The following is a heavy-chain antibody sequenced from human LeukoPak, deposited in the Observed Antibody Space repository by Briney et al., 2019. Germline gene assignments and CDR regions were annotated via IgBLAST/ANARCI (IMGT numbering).Heavy chain of an antibody. Sequence: ASVKVSCKASDYIFIGHFIHWVRQAPGQGLEWIGRIDPNSGGTSFAPKFQGRVTMTRDTSISTAYMEVTRLTSDDTAVYYCARRPPMSAADNWLDPLGQGTLVTVSS. D-gene: IGHD6-13*01. CDR1: DYIFIGHF. J-gene: IGHJ5*02. V-gene: IGHV1-2*06. CDR3: ARRPPMSAADNWLDP. CDR2: IDPNSGGT.